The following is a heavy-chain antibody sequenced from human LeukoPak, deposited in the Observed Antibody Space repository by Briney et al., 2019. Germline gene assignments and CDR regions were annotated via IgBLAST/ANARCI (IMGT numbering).Heavy chain of an antibody. V-gene: IGHV3-23*01. CDR2: IGGSGIST. Sequence: GGSLRLSCAASGFTFSSYAMSWFRQAPRKGLEWVSTIGGSGISTYYADSVKGRFTISRDTSKNTLSLQMNSLRAEDTAVYYCAKDGPTVVSPHDYWGQGTLVTVSS. J-gene: IGHJ4*02. CDR3: AKDGPTVVSPHDY. CDR1: GFTFSSYA. D-gene: IGHD4-23*01.